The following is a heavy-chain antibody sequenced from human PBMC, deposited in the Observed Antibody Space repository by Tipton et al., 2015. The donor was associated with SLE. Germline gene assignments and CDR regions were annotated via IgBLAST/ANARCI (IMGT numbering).Heavy chain of an antibody. V-gene: IGHV4-39*07. D-gene: IGHD3-22*01. CDR2: IYYSGSN. CDR1: GGSISSSSYY. J-gene: IGHJ4*02. CDR3: AIVYVSSGYYFYYFVY. Sequence: LRLSCTVSGGSISSSSYYWGWICQPPGKGLEWIGSIYYSGSNYYNPSLKRRVTISVDTSKNSFSLKLSSVTAADTSVYYCAIVYVSSGYYFYYFVYWGQGTLVTVSA.